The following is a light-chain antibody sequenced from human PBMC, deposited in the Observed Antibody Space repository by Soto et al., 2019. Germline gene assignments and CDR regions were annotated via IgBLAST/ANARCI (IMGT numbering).Light chain of an antibody. CDR1: QSILYSSNNKNY. CDR3: LQYYTTPEA. Sequence: DIVMTQSPDSLAVSLGERATINCKSSQSILYSSNNKNYLAWYQQKPGQRPKLLIYWASTRESGVPDRFSGSGSGTDFTLTISSLQTEDVAVYYCLQYYTTPEAFGQGTMVEIK. V-gene: IGKV4-1*01. J-gene: IGKJ1*01. CDR2: WAS.